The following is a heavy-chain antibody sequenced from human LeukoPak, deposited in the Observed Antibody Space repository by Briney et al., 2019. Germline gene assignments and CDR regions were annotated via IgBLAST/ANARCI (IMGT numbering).Heavy chain of an antibody. CDR3: ARDKGSFYYYYMDV. Sequence: QPGRSLRLSCAASGFTFSSYSMNWVRQAPGKGLEWVSYISSSSSTIYYADSVKGRFTISRDNAKNSLYLQMNSLRAEDTAVYYCARDKGSFYYYYMDVWGKGTTVTVSS. V-gene: IGHV3-48*04. D-gene: IGHD1-26*01. CDR2: ISSSSSTI. CDR1: GFTFSSYS. J-gene: IGHJ6*03.